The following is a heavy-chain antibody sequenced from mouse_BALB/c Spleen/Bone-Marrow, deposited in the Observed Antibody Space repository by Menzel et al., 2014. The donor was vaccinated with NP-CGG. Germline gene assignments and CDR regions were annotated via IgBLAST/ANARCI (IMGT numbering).Heavy chain of an antibody. Sequence: QVQLQQPGAELVKPGASVKLSCKASGYTFTSYYMYWVKQRPGQGLEWIGGINPSSGGTNFNEKFKSKATLTVDKSSSAAYMQLGSLTSEDSAVYYCTRYTYGDYPYYYAMDYWGQGTSVTVSS. D-gene: IGHD2-13*01. CDR3: TRYTYGDYPYYYAMDY. V-gene: IGHV1S81*02. CDR2: INPSSGGT. CDR1: GYTFTSYY. J-gene: IGHJ4*01.